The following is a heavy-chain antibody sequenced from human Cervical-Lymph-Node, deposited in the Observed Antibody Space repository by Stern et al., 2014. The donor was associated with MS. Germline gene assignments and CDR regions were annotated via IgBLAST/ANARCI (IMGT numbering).Heavy chain of an antibody. Sequence: QLQLQESGPGLVKPSETLSLTCAVSGDSISSYTHYWAWIRQPPGKGLEWIGGVNARVATSYYPPLKVPVPISVDSSKKHFSLGLNSVTAADTAVYYCAKHACTGAACPFDLWGQGTLVTVSS. J-gene: IGHJ4*02. V-gene: IGHV4-39*01. CDR1: GDSISSYTHY. D-gene: IGHD2-8*02. CDR2: VNARVAT. CDR3: AKHACTGAACPFDL.